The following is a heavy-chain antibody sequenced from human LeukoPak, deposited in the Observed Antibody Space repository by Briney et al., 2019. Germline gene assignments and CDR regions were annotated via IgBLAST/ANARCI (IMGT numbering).Heavy chain of an antibody. CDR3: VRHNGWYDH. CDR2: ISSSASTM. D-gene: IGHD2-8*01. Sequence: GGSLRLSCAASGFTFNTYEMNWVRQAPGKGLEWVSYISSSASTMHYADSVKGRFTISRDNVKNSLYLQMNSLRAEDTAVYYCVRHNGWYDHWGQGTLVTVSS. V-gene: IGHV3-48*03. CDR1: GFTFNTYE. J-gene: IGHJ5*02.